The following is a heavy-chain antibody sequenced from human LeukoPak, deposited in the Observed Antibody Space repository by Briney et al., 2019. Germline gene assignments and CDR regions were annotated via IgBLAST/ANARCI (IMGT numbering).Heavy chain of an antibody. CDR3: AKRGVVIRVILVGFHKEAYYFDS. J-gene: IGHJ4*02. Sequence: GGSLRLSCAVSGITVSNYGMSWVRQAPGKGLEWVAGISDSGGRTNYADSVKGRFTISRDNPKNTLYLQMNSLRAEDTAVYFCAKRGVVIRVILVGFHKEAYYFDSWGQGALVTVPS. CDR2: ISDSGGRT. D-gene: IGHD3-10*01. CDR1: GITVSNYG. V-gene: IGHV3-23*01.